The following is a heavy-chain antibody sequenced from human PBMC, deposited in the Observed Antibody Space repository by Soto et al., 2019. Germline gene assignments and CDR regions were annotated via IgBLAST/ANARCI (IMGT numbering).Heavy chain of an antibody. CDR2: ISYDGSNK. CDR1: GFTFSSYA. J-gene: IGHJ4*02. V-gene: IGHV3-30-3*01. CDR3: ARLSLKGGFDY. D-gene: IGHD3-16*01. Sequence: QVQLVESGGGVVQPGRSLRLSCAASGFTFSSYAMHWVRQAPGKGLEWVAVISYDGSNKYYADSVKGRFTISRDNSKNTLYLQVNSLRAEDTAVYYCARLSLKGGFDYWGQGTLVTVSS.